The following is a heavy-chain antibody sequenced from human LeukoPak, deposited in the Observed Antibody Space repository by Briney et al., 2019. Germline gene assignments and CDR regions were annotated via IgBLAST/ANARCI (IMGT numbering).Heavy chain of an antibody. J-gene: IGHJ5*02. CDR3: SQRLGSNTWMWNWFDP. D-gene: IGHD1-1*01. CDR2: IYYTGRS. CDR1: GVSISSYY. V-gene: IGHV4-59*05. Sequence: PSEALSLTCTVSGVSISSYYWSWIRQPPGKGLEWAGTIYYTGRSYYIPSLQRRLTIPLDTSGNQFRLQLSEVPAADPAGYYCSQRLGSNTWMWNWFDPWGGGTLVSVSS.